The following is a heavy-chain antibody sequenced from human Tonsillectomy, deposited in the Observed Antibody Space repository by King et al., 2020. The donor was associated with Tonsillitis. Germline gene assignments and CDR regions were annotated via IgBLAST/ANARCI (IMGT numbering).Heavy chain of an antibody. D-gene: IGHD3-3*01. Sequence: VQLVESGGGLVQPGRSLRLSCTASGFTFGDYAMTWFRQAPGKGLQWVGFIRGKAYGGSTEYAASVKGRFTISRDDSKGTAYLQMNSLKTEDTAVYYCTRGSVGFDFWSGYLDYFDYWGQGTLVTVSS. CDR2: IRGKAYGGST. J-gene: IGHJ4*02. CDR1: GFTFGDYA. V-gene: IGHV3-49*03. CDR3: TRGSVGFDFWSGYLDYFDY.